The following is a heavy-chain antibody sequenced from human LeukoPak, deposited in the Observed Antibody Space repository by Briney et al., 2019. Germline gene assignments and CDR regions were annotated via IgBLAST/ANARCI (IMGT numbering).Heavy chain of an antibody. V-gene: IGHV3-74*01. CDR3: AREWCSSTSCWENFDY. Sequence: PGGSLRLSCAASGFTFSSYWMHWVRQAPGKGLVCVSRINSDGSSTSYADSVKGRFTISRDNAKKTMYLQMNSLRAEDTAVYYCAREWCSSTSCWENFDYWGQGTLVTASS. J-gene: IGHJ4*02. D-gene: IGHD2-2*01. CDR2: INSDGSST. CDR1: GFTFSSYW.